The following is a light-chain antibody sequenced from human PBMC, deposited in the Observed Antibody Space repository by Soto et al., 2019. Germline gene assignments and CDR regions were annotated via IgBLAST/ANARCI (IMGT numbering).Light chain of an antibody. J-gene: IGKJ2*01. V-gene: IGKV3-15*01. CDR3: HQYNSWPPKYT. Sequence: EIVMTQSPATLSVSPGERATLSCRASQSVSSNLAWYQQKPGQAPRLLIYDASTRATAIPARFIGGGSGTEFTLTISGLQSEDVAVYYCHQYNSWPPKYTFGQGTKLEIK. CDR2: DAS. CDR1: QSVSSN.